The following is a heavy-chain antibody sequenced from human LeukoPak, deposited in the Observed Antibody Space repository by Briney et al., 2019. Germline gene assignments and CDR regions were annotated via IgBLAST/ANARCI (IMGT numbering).Heavy chain of an antibody. D-gene: IGHD2-21*01. CDR2: ISAYNGNS. CDR1: GYTFSNYA. J-gene: IGHJ3*02. Sequence: ASVKVSCKASGYTFSNYAISWVRQAPGQGLEWMGWISAYNGNSNSAQKIQGRVTMTTDTSTRTAYMELSNLRSDDTAVYYCARLFGGANDAFDIWGQGTMVTVSS. V-gene: IGHV1-18*01. CDR3: ARLFGGANDAFDI.